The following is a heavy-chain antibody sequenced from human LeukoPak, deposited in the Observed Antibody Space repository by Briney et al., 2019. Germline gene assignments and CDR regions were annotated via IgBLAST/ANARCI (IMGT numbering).Heavy chain of an antibody. CDR3: AKVSRRVVLDYYYYMDV. CDR2: INTNTGNP. CDR1: GYTFTSYA. Sequence: ASVKVSCKASGYTFTSYAMNWVRQAPGQGLEWMGWINTNTGNPTYAQGFTGRFVFSLDTSVSTAYLQISSLKAEDTAVYYCAKVSRRVVLDYYYYMDVWGKGTTVTVSS. J-gene: IGHJ6*03. D-gene: IGHD2-21*01. V-gene: IGHV7-4-1*02.